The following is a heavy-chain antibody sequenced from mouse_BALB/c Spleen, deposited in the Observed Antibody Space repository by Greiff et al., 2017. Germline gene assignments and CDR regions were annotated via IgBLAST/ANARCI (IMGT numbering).Heavy chain of an antibody. CDR3: ARRWGNYDAMDY. D-gene: IGHD2-1*01. CDR2: ISNGGGST. J-gene: IGHJ4*01. CDR1: GFTFSSYT. V-gene: IGHV5-12-2*01. Sequence: EVMLVESGGGLVQPGGSLKLSCAASGFTFSSYTMSWVRQTPEKRLEWVAYISNGGGSTYYPDTVKGRFTISRDNAKNTLYLQMSSLKSEDTAMYYCARRWGNYDAMDYWGQGTSVTVSS.